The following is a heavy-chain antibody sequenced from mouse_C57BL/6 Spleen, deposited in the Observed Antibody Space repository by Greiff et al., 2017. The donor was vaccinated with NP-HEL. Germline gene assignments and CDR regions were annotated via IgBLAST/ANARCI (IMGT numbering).Heavy chain of an antibody. CDR2: INPNNGGT. Sequence: VQLKQSGPELVKPGASVKISCKASGYTFTDYYMNWVKQSHGKSLEWIGDINPNNGGTSYNQKFKGKATLTVDKSSSTAYMELRSLTSEDSAVYYCARHYGSSYYFDYWGQGTTLTVSS. V-gene: IGHV1-26*01. CDR3: ARHYGSSYYFDY. J-gene: IGHJ2*01. D-gene: IGHD1-1*01. CDR1: GYTFTDYY.